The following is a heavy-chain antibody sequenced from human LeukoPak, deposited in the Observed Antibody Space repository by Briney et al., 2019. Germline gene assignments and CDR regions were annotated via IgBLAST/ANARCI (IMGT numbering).Heavy chain of an antibody. D-gene: IGHD2-2*02. CDR3: ARDRVVVPAAIESDYYYYYMDV. CDR1: GGSISSYY. V-gene: IGHV4-4*07. J-gene: IGHJ6*03. CDR2: IYNSGST. Sequence: PSETLSLTCTVSGGSISSYYWSWIRQPAGKGLEWIGRIYNSGSTNYNPSLKSRVTMSVDTSKNQFSLKLSSVTAADTAVYYCARDRVVVPAAIESDYYYYYMDVWGKGTTVTVSS.